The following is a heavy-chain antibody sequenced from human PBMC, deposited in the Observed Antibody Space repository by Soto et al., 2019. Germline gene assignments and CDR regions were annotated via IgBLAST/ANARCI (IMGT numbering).Heavy chain of an antibody. Sequence: QEQLVQSWAEVKQPGASVKVSCKSSGYTFTGYYIHWVRQAPGQGLEWMGWINPKSGDTKYAQKFQGRVTVTSDTSISTDYMEFSRLRADDTAVYYCERSSVGYSYNGMDVWGHGTTVTVSS. J-gene: IGHJ6*02. V-gene: IGHV1-2*02. D-gene: IGHD1-26*01. CDR3: ERSSVGYSYNGMDV. CDR1: GYTFTGYY. CDR2: INPKSGDT.